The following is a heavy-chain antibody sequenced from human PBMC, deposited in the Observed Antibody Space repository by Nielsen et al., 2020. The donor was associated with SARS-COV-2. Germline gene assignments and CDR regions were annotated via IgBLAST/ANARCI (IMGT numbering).Heavy chain of an antibody. CDR3: ARAPSSLQFFFRERGEAFDV. D-gene: IGHD2/OR15-2a*01. J-gene: IGHJ3*01. CDR1: GGSFSGYY. CDR2: INDSGNT. V-gene: IGHV4-34*10. Sequence: SQTLSLTCGVHGGSFSGYYWNWIRQSPEKGLPWIGEINDSGNTDHNPSLKSRVTMSVDTSKNQFSLKLSSVTAADTAVYYCARAPSSLQFFFRERGEAFDVWGQGTTVVVSS.